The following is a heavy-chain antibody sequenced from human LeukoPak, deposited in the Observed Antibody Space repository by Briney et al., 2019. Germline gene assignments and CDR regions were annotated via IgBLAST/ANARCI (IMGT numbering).Heavy chain of an antibody. V-gene: IGHV3-23*01. CDR3: ANNPHYYYGMDV. CDR1: GFTFSSCA. CDR2: INTSGGST. J-gene: IGHJ6*02. Sequence: PGGSLRLSCAASGFTFSSCAVSWVRQAPGKGLEWVSGINTSGGSTYYADSVQGRFTISRDNSKNTLYLQMNSLRAEDTAVYYCANNPHYYYGMDVWGQGTTVTVSS.